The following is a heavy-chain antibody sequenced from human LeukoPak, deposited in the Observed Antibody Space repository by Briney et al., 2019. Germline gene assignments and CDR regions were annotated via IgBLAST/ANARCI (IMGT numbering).Heavy chain of an antibody. V-gene: IGHV3-33*07. CDR1: GFTFSSYD. J-gene: IGHJ4*02. CDR3: ARGVAASATGIRY. CDR2: IWYDGSNK. D-gene: IGHD2-15*01. Sequence: PGGSLRLSCAASGFTFSSYDMCWVRQAPGKGLEWVAVIWYDGSNKYYADSVKGRFTISRDNSKNTLYLQMNSLRAEDTAMYYCARGVAASATGIRYWGQGTLVTVSS.